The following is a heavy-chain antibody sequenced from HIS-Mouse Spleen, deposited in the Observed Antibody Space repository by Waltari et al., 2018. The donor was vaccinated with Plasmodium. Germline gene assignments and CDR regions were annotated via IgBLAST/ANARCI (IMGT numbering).Heavy chain of an antibody. Sequence: QLQLQASGPGPVKPSEPLSLPCTVSGCSISRSSYYWRWLRQPPGKGLEWIGSIYYSGSTYYNPSLKSRVTISVDTSKNQFSRKLSSVTAADTAVYYCARGRGACFDYWGQGTLVTVSS. CDR1: GCSISRSSYY. D-gene: IGHD3-16*01. V-gene: IGHV4-39*07. CDR3: ARGRGACFDY. J-gene: IGHJ4*02. CDR2: IYYSGST.